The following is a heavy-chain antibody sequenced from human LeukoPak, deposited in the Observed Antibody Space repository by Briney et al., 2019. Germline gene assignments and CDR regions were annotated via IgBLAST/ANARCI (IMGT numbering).Heavy chain of an antibody. V-gene: IGHV1-18*01. CDR2: ISAYNGNT. J-gene: IGHJ5*02. CDR3: ARDPSLYSSGWYTVGGNWFDP. D-gene: IGHD6-19*01. Sequence: ASVKVSCKASGYTFTSYGISWVRQAPGQGLEWMGWISAYNGNTNYAQKLQGRVTMTRDTSISTAYMELSRLRSDDTAVYYCARDPSLYSSGWYTVGGNWFDPWGQGTLVTVSS. CDR1: GYTFTSYG.